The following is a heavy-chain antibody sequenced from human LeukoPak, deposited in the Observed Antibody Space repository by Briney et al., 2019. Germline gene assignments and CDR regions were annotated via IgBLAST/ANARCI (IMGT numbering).Heavy chain of an antibody. J-gene: IGHJ5*02. CDR3: AVRRITMVRGVIGPDWFDP. CDR1: GFTFSDYY. D-gene: IGHD3-10*01. Sequence: GGSLRLSCAASGFTFSDYYMSWIRQAPGKGLEWASYISSSSSYTNYADSVKGRFTISRDNAKNSLYLQMNSLRAEDTAVYYCAVRRITMVRGVIGPDWFDPWGQGTLVTVSS. CDR2: ISSSSSYT. V-gene: IGHV3-11*06.